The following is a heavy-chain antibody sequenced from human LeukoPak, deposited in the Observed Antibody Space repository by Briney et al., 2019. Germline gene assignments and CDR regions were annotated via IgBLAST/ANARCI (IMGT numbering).Heavy chain of an antibody. J-gene: IGHJ4*02. CDR3: VQGTRGDGSYFLSDY. D-gene: IGHD1-26*01. V-gene: IGHV3-33*01. Sequence: GGSLRLSCAASGFTFSSYGMHWVRQAPGKGLEWVAVIWYDGSNKYYADSVKGRFTISRDNSKNTLYLQMNSLRAEDTAVYYRVQGTRGDGSYFLSDYWGQGTLVTVSS. CDR1: GFTFSSYG. CDR2: IWYDGSNK.